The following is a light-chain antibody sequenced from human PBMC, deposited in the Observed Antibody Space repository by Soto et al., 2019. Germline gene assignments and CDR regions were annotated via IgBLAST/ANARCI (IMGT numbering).Light chain of an antibody. J-gene: IGKJ2*01. Sequence: EIVLTQSPGTLSLSPGERATLSCRASQSVSSSYLAWYQQKPGQAPRLLIYGASSRATGIPDRFSGSGSGTDFTLTISRLEPEDFATYYCQQSYTRPHFGQGTRLEIK. CDR2: GAS. V-gene: IGKV3-20*01. CDR1: QSVSSSY. CDR3: QQSYTRPH.